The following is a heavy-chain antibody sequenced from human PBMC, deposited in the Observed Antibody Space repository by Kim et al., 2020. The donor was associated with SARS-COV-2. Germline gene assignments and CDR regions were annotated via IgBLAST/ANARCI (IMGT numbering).Heavy chain of an antibody. CDR2: IGSTGSYI. CDR3: ATKNSGYNFPDY. V-gene: IGHV3-21*01. Sequence: GGSLRLSCAASGFTFSAYTMNWVRQAPGKGLEWVSSIGSTGSYIYYADSLKGRFTISRDNAKNSLYLQMDSLRAEDTAVYYCATKNSGYNFPDYWGQGTLVTVSS. CDR1: GFTFSAYT. D-gene: IGHD5-12*01. J-gene: IGHJ4*02.